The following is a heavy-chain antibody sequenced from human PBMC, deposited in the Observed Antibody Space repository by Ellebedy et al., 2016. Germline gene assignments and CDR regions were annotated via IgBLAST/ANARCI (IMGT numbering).Heavy chain of an antibody. CDR2: IIGSGSST. J-gene: IGHJ6*03. V-gene: IGHV3-23*01. Sequence: GESLKISXAASGFTFSNYAMTWVRQPPGKGLEWVSGIIGSGSSTSYADSVKGRFTISRDNAKNTVYLQMNNLRTEDTAVYYCATAKTQYYDNNILTGYHPYYMDVWGKGITVTVSS. CDR1: GFTFSNYA. D-gene: IGHD3-9*01. CDR3: ATAKTQYYDNNILTGYHPYYMDV.